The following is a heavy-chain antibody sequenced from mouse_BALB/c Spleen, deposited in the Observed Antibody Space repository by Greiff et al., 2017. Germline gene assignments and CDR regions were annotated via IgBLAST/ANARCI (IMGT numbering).Heavy chain of an antibody. D-gene: IGHD1-1*01. V-gene: IGHV1-87*01. CDR2: IYPGDGDT. CDR1: GYTFTSYW. CDR3: ARGLLDYGSSWYFDV. J-gene: IGHJ1*01. Sequence: VKLQESGAELARPGASVKLSCKASGYTFTSYWMQWVKQRPGQGLEWIGAIYPGDGDTRYTQKFKGKATLTADKSSSTAYMQLSSLASEDSAVYYCARGLLDYGSSWYFDVWGAGTTVTVSS.